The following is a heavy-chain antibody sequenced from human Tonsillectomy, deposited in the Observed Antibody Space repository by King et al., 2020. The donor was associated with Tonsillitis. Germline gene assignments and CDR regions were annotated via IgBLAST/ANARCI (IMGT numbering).Heavy chain of an antibody. D-gene: IGHD3-22*01. J-gene: IGHJ3*02. Sequence: VQLVESGGGVVQPGRSLRLSCAASGFTFRSYGMHWVRQAPGKGLVWVAVISYDGSNKYYADSVKGRFTISRDNSKNTLYLQMNSLRAEDTAVYYCAKDLVYYDSSDYAVDIWGQGTMVTVSS. CDR2: ISYDGSNK. CDR1: GFTFRSYG. V-gene: IGHV3-30*18. CDR3: AKDLVYYDSSDYAVDI.